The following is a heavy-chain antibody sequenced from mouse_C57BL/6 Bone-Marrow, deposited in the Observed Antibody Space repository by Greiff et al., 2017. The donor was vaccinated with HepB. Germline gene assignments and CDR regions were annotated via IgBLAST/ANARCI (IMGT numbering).Heavy chain of an antibody. Sequence: VKLQQPGAELVKPGASVKLSCKASGYTFTSYWMQWVKQRPGQGLEWIGEIDPSDSYTNYNQKFKGKATLTVDTSSSTAYMQLSSLTSEDSAVYYCARDDYDVAWFAYWGQGTLVTVSA. CDR3: ARDDYDVAWFAY. CDR1: GYTFTSYW. V-gene: IGHV1-50*01. J-gene: IGHJ3*01. D-gene: IGHD2-4*01. CDR2: IDPSDSYT.